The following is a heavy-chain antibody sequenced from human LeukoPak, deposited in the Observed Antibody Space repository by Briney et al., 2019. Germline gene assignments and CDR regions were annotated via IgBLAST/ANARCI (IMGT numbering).Heavy chain of an antibody. J-gene: IGHJ6*03. CDR1: GGSISSGSYF. CDR2: IYTSGRT. Sequence: KPSETLTLTYTVSGGSISSGSYFGSWIRQPAGKGLEWIGRIYTSGRTSYNPSLQSRVTLSVYPSKTQSPLELSSVTAADTAMYYCAREYEEIRYFDWLRSWKPPLYYYYYMDVWGKGTTVTISS. CDR3: AREYEEIRYFDWLRSWKPPLYYYYYMDV. D-gene: IGHD3-9*01. V-gene: IGHV4-61*02.